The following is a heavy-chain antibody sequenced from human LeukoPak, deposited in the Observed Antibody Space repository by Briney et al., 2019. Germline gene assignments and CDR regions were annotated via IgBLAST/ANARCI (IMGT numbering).Heavy chain of an antibody. CDR1: GGSISSSSYY. V-gene: IGHV4-39*01. Sequence: SETLSLTCTVSGGSISSSSYYWGWIRQPPGKGLEWIGSIYYSGSTYYNPSLKSRVTISVDTSKNQFSLKLSSVTAADTAVYYCARASGSYYVNIWGQGTMVTVSS. J-gene: IGHJ3*02. D-gene: IGHD1-26*01. CDR2: IYYSGST. CDR3: ARASGSYYVNI.